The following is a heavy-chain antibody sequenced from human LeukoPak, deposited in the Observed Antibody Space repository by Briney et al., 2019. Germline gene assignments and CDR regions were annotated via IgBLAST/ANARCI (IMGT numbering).Heavy chain of an antibody. V-gene: IGHV4-39*01. CDR3: ASLGMATSDGMDV. J-gene: IGHJ6*02. Sequence: SETLSLTCTVSRGSVSSTSHYWGWVRQPPGKGLEWLGTIYYTGGTYYNPSLEGRLTISIDTCKKHISLKESSVTAADPAIYSRASLGMATSDGMDVWGQGNTVTVSS. CDR2: IYYTGGT. D-gene: IGHD5-24*01. CDR1: RGSVSSTSHY.